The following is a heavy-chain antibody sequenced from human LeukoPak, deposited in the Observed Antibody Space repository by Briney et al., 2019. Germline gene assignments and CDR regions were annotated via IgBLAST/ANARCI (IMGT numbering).Heavy chain of an antibody. Sequence: PSETLSLTCTVSGGSVNSGSYYWSWIRQPPGKGLEWIGYIYYSGSTNYNPSLKSRVTISVDTSKNQFSLKLSSVTAADTAVYYCAREGTPYDFWSGYSWAPFDPWGQGTLVTVSS. CDR1: GGSVNSGSYY. CDR3: AREGTPYDFWSGYSWAPFDP. D-gene: IGHD3-3*01. J-gene: IGHJ5*02. V-gene: IGHV4-61*01. CDR2: IYYSGST.